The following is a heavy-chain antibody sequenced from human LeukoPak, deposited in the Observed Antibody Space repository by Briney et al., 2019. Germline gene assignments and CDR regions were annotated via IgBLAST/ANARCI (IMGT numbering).Heavy chain of an antibody. V-gene: IGHV3-15*01. CDR2: IKSKTDGGTT. Sequence: GGSLRLSCAASGFTFSNAWMSWVRQAPGKGLEWVGRIKSKTDGGTTDYAAPVKGRFTISRDDSKNTLYLQMNSLKTEDTAVYYCTTGYYYDSSGYYHWGQGTLVTVSS. CDR3: TTGYYYDSSGYYH. CDR1: GFTFSNAW. J-gene: IGHJ5*02. D-gene: IGHD3-22*01.